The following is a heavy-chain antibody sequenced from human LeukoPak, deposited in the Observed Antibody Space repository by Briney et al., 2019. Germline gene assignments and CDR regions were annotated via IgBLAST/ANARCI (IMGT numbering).Heavy chain of an antibody. V-gene: IGHV3-23*01. CDR2: ISGSGGST. CDR3: AKVGGVVVTAIDY. Sequence: GGSLRLSCAASGXTFSTYAMSWVRQAPGKGLEWVSTISGSGGSTYYADSVKGRFTISRDNSKNTLYLQMNSLRTEDTAVYYCAKVGGVVVTAIDYWGQGTLVTVSS. CDR1: GXTFSTYA. J-gene: IGHJ4*02. D-gene: IGHD2-21*02.